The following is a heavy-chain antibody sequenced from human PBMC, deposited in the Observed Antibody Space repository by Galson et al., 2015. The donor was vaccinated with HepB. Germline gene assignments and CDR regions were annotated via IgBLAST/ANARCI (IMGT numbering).Heavy chain of an antibody. D-gene: IGHD3-22*01. CDR3: ARDSTYYDGSAYYDNLDS. CDR1: GFTFSSYW. J-gene: IGHJ4*02. Sequence: SLRLSCAASGFTFSSYWMTWVRQAPGKGLEWVANINQDGAKKNYVDSVKGRFTISRDNAKNSLYLEMNSLRAEDTATYHCARDSTYYDGSAYYDNLDSWGQGTLVTVSS. CDR2: INQDGAKK. V-gene: IGHV3-7*03.